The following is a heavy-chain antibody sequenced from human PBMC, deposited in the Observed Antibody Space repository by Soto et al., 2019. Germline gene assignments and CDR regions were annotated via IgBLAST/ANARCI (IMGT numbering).Heavy chain of an antibody. CDR2: IYPGDSDT. V-gene: IGHV5-51*01. CDR3: ARRVAVAGHRSSRDYYYYYYGMDV. D-gene: IGHD6-19*01. Sequence: GESLKISCKGSGYSFTSYWIGWVRQMPGKGLEWMGIIYPGDSDTRYSPSFQGQVTISADKSISTAYLQWSSLKASDTAMYYCARRVAVAGHRSSRDYYYYYYGMDVWGQGTTVTVSS. J-gene: IGHJ6*02. CDR1: GYSFTSYW.